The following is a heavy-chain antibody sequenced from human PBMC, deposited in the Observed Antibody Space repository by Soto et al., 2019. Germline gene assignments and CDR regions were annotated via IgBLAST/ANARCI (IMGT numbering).Heavy chain of an antibody. CDR3: ARPSGAGAFDI. CDR2: IIPILGIA. V-gene: IGHV1-69*02. CDR1: GGTFSSYT. D-gene: IGHD6-19*01. Sequence: QVQLVQSGAEVKKPGSSVKVSCKASGGTFSSYTISWVRQARGQGLEWMGRIIPILGIANYAQKFQGRVTITADNSTSTAYMELSSLRSEATAVYYCARPSGAGAFDIWGQGTMVTVSS. J-gene: IGHJ3*02.